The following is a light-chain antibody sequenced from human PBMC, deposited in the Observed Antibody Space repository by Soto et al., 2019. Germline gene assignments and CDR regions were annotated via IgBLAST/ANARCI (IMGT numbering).Light chain of an antibody. Sequence: AIQMTQSPSSLSASVGDRVTITCRASQGIRNDLAWYQQKPGKAPKLLIYDASTLQSGVSSRFSGSVSGTDFTLTISRLQPDDFATYYCLQDYNYPRTFGQGTKVEIK. CDR2: DAS. J-gene: IGKJ1*01. CDR3: LQDYNYPRT. CDR1: QGIRND. V-gene: IGKV1-6*01.